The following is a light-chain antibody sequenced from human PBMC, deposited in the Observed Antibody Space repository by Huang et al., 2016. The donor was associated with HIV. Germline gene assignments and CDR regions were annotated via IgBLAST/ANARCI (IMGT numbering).Light chain of an antibody. Sequence: IQMAQSPPSLSASVGDRVTISCRASQNIIRFLNWYQQKPGKAPKVLIYGASSLQTEVPSRFSGSGSGTDFTLTISNVQPGDVGIYYCQQSYTSPRASFGGGTRLDLK. V-gene: IGKV1-39*01. CDR3: QQSYTSPRAS. J-gene: IGKJ4*01. CDR2: GAS. CDR1: QNIIRF.